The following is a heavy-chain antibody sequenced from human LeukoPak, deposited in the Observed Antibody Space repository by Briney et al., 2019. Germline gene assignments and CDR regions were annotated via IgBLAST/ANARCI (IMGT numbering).Heavy chain of an antibody. CDR1: GGSISSSSYY. J-gene: IGHJ4*02. CDR3: ARADYDFWSGYYLYYFDY. CDR2: IYYSGST. Sequence: SETLSLTCTVSGGSISSSSYYWGWIRQPPGKGLEWIGSIYYSGSTYYNPSLKSRVTISVDTSKNQFSLKLSSVTAADTAVYYCARADYDFWSGYYLYYFDYWGQGTLVTVSS. D-gene: IGHD3-3*01. V-gene: IGHV4-39*01.